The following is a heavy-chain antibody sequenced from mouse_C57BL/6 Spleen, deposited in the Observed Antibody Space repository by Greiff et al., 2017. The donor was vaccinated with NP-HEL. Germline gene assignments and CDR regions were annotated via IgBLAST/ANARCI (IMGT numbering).Heavy chain of an antibody. CDR2: IYPGSGNT. V-gene: IGHV1-76*01. Sequence: VQLQQSGAELVRPGASVKLSCKASGYTFTDYYINWVKQRPGQGLEWIARIYPGSGNTYYNEKFKGKATLTAEKSSSTAYMQLSSLTSEDSAVYFCARSPYGNYDYWGQGTTLTVSS. CDR3: ARSPYGNYDY. D-gene: IGHD2-1*01. CDR1: GYTFTDYY. J-gene: IGHJ2*01.